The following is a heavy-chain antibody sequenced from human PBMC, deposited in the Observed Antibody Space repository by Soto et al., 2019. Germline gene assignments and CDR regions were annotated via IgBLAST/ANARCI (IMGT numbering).Heavy chain of an antibody. V-gene: IGHV3-74*01. CDR1: GFTFSRYW. Sequence: EVQLAESGGGLIQPGGSLRLSCATSGFTFSRYWIHWVRQAPGEGLVWVSRISGDGVHTDYAESVKGRFTVSRDIAKSTGYLQMNNLRAEDTAIYYCARLGFVGEGDFWRQGILVTVSS. J-gene: IGHJ4*02. CDR2: ISGDGVHT. D-gene: IGHD3-16*01. CDR3: ARLGFVGEGDF.